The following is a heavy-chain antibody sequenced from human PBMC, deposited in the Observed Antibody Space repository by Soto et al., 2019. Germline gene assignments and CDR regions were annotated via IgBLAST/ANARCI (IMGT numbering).Heavy chain of an antibody. D-gene: IGHD2-2*01. Sequence: ASVKVSCKTPGYTFTRYNLHWVRQAPGQRLEWMGWINVGNGNTRYSQKFQGRVTITADESTSTAYMELSSLRSEDTAVYYCARHDCISTSCYYYYYYTMDVWGQGTTVTVS. J-gene: IGHJ6*02. CDR2: INVGNGNT. CDR1: GYTFTRYN. V-gene: IGHV1-3*01. CDR3: ARHDCISTSCYYYYYYTMDV.